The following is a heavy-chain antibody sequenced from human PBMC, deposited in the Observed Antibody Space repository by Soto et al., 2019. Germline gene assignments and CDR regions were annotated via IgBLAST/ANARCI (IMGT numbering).Heavy chain of an antibody. Sequence: EVQLLESGGGLVQPGGSLILSCAASGFTFSSYAMSWVRQAPGKGLEWVSAISGSGGSTYYADSVKGRFTISRDNSKNTLYLQMHSLRGEETAVYYCAKENGYSSSWFEFDYWGQGALVTVSS. V-gene: IGHV3-23*01. D-gene: IGHD6-13*01. CDR3: AKENGYSSSWFEFDY. CDR1: GFTFSSYA. J-gene: IGHJ4*02. CDR2: ISGSGGST.